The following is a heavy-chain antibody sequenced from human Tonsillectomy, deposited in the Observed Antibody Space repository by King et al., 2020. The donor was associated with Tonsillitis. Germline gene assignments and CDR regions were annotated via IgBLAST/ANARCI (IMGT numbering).Heavy chain of an antibody. J-gene: IGHJ4*02. D-gene: IGHD2-8*01. CDR3: ARDLSSQWAYY. CDR2: IYSIGST. V-gene: IGHV4-61*01. Sequence: QLQESGPGLVKPSETLSLTCTVSGASVSSGSYYWSWIRQPPGEGLEWSGYIYSIGSTNYNPSLKSRVTISVDTSKNQFSLKLSSVTAADTAVYYCARDLSSQWAYYWGQGPPVTVSS. CDR1: GASVSSGSYY.